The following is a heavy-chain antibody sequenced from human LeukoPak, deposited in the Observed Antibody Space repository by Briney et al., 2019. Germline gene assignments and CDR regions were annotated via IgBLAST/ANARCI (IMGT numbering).Heavy chain of an antibody. CDR1: GGSISSSSW. V-gene: IGHV4-4*02. Sequence: SGTLSLTCAVSGGSISSSSWWSWVRQPPGKGLEWIGEINHSGSTNYNPSLKSRVTISVDTSKNQFSLKLSSVTAADTAVYYCARGVAGSDYWGQGTLVTVSS. J-gene: IGHJ4*02. CDR3: ARGVAGSDY. D-gene: IGHD6-19*01. CDR2: INHSGST.